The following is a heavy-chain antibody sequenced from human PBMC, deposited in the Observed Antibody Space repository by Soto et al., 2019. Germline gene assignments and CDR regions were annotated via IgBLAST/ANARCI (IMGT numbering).Heavy chain of an antibody. D-gene: IGHD3-22*01. V-gene: IGHV1-69*13. CDR1: GGTFSSYA. J-gene: IGHJ5*02. Sequence: SVKVSCKASGGTFSSYAISWVRQAPGQGLEWMGGIIPIFGTANYAQKFQGRVTITADESTSTAYMELSSLRSEDTAVYYCARVIDSSGYYSGGVNWFDPWGQGTLVTVSS. CDR2: IIPIFGTA. CDR3: ARVIDSSGYYSGGVNWFDP.